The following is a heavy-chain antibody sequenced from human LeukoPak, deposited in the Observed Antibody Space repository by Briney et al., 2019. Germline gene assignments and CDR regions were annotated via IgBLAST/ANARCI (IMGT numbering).Heavy chain of an antibody. Sequence: PGGSLRLSCAASGFTFSSYWMNWVRQAPGKGLEGVANINQDGSEKYYVDSVKGRFIISRNNGKSSCQLEMKRPSAEDAVVYYCEREGRGEYFDYWGQGPLVPVSS. D-gene: IGHD3-10*01. V-gene: IGHV3-7*03. CDR1: GFTFSSYW. J-gene: IGHJ4*02. CDR2: INQDGSEK. CDR3: EREGRGEYFDY.